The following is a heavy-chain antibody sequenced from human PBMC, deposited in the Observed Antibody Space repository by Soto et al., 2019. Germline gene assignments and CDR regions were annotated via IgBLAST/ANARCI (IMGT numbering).Heavy chain of an antibody. CDR2: INQDGSAK. CDR1: GFTFSTSW. J-gene: IGHJ4*02. D-gene: IGHD3-16*01. Sequence: QPGGSLRLSCEGSGFTFSTSWMSWVRQAPGRGLEWVASINQDGSAKYYVDSVKGRFTISRDNAKNSLFLQMSGLKVEDTAVFYCARNALAVRAQGTLVTVSS. CDR3: ARNALAV. V-gene: IGHV3-7*01.